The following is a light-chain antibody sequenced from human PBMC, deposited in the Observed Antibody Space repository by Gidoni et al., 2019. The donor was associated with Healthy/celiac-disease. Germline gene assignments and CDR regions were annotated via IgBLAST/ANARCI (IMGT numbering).Light chain of an antibody. V-gene: IGKV3-20*01. Sequence: EVVLTQSPGTLSLSPGERATLSCRASQSVSSSYLAWYQQKPGQAPRRLIYGASSRATGIPDRFSGSGSGTDFTLTISRLEPEDFAVYYCQQYGSSIGTFGQXTKVEIK. CDR3: QQYGSSIGT. CDR1: QSVSSSY. CDR2: GAS. J-gene: IGKJ1*01.